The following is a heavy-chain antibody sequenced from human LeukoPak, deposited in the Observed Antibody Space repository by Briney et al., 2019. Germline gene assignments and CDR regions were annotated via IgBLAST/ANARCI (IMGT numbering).Heavy chain of an antibody. CDR2: INPSGGST. Sequence: GASVTVSCKASGYTFTSYYMHWVRQAPGQGLEWMGIINPSGGSTSYAQKFQGRVTMTRDTSTSTVYMELSSLRSEDTAVYYCARDRDERITMVRGVIITASPWFDPWGQGTLVTVSS. J-gene: IGHJ5*02. CDR3: ARDRDERITMVRGVIITASPWFDP. CDR1: GYTFTSYY. V-gene: IGHV1-46*01. D-gene: IGHD3-10*01.